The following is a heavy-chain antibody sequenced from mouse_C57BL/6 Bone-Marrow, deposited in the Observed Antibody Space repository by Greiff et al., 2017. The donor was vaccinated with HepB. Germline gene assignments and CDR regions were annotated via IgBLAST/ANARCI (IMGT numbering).Heavy chain of an antibody. Sequence: EVQLVESGGGLVKPGGSLKLSCAASGFTFSDYGMHWVRQAPEKGLEWVAYISSGSSTIYYAATVKGRFTISRDNAKNPLFLQMTSLRSEDTAMYYCAKGEDSYYRNSLDYWGKGTTLTVSS. CDR2: ISSGSSTI. J-gene: IGHJ2*01. D-gene: IGHD2-5*01. CDR1: GFTFSDYG. V-gene: IGHV5-17*01. CDR3: AKGEDSYYRNSLDY.